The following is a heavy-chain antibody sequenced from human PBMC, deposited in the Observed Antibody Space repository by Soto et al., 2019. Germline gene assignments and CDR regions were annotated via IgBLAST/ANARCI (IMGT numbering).Heavy chain of an antibody. CDR2: INPSGGST. V-gene: IGHV1-46*01. Sequence: VKVSCKASGYTFTSYYMHWVRQAPGQGLEWMGIINPSGGSTSYAQKFQGRVTMTRDTSTSTVYMELSSLRSEDTAVYYCARESRPGLGSSSSASFYYYYGMDVWGQGTTVTVSS. CDR3: ARESRPGLGSSSSASFYYYYGMDV. J-gene: IGHJ6*02. D-gene: IGHD6-6*01. CDR1: GYTFTSYY.